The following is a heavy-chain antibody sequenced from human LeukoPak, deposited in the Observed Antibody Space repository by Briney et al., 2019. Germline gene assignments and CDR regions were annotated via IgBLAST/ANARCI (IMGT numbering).Heavy chain of an antibody. CDR1: GGSFSGYY. V-gene: IGHV4-34*01. D-gene: IGHD6-19*01. CDR2: INHSGST. J-gene: IGHJ4*02. Sequence: SETLSLTCAVYGGSFSGYYWSWIRQPPGKGLEWIGEINHSGSTNYNPSLKSRVTISVDTSKNQFSLKLSSVTAADTAVYYCARGSSGWYTIRYYFDYWGQGTLVTVSS. CDR3: ARGSSGWYTIRYYFDY.